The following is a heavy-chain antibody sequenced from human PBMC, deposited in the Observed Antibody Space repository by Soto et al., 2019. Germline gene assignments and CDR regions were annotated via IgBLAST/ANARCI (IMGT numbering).Heavy chain of an antibody. D-gene: IGHD3-10*01. CDR1: GFTFSSYW. CDR2: INSDGSST. J-gene: IGHJ4*02. CDR3: GGQPPLYYYGSGSYYLVY. Sequence: EVQLVESGGGLVQPGGSLRLSCAASGFTFSSYWMHWVRQAPGKGLVWVSRINSDGSSTSYADSVKGRFTISRDNAKNTLYLQMNSLRAEDTAVYYCGGQPPLYYYGSGSYYLVYWGQGTLVTVSS. V-gene: IGHV3-74*01.